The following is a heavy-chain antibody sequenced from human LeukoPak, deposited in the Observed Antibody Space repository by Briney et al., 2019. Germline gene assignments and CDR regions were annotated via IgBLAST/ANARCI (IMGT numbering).Heavy chain of an antibody. V-gene: IGHV3-30*18. J-gene: IGHJ4*02. CDR2: ISDDGSRK. CDR3: AKDRSTTWSFDY. Sequence: GGSLRLSCAASGFTFSFSGMYWVRQAPGKGLEWLAFISDDGSRKYYADSVKGRFTISRDNSKNTLFLQMNSLRIEDTAVYYCAKDRSTTWSFDYWGQGTLVTVSS. CDR1: GFTFSFSG. D-gene: IGHD6-13*01.